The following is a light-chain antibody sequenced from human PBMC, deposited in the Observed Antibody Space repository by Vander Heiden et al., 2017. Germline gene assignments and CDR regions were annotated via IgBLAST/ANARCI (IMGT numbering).Light chain of an antibody. V-gene: IGLV2-14*01. Sequence: QSALTQPAFVSGSPGQSITISCTGTSSDVGGYNFVSWYQQHPGKAPKLIIYDVNTRPSGVSNSFSGSKSGNTASLTISGLQAEDETDYYCSSYTRFDTVLFGGGTKLTVL. CDR2: DVN. J-gene: IGLJ2*01. CDR3: SSYTRFDTVL. CDR1: SSDVGGYNF.